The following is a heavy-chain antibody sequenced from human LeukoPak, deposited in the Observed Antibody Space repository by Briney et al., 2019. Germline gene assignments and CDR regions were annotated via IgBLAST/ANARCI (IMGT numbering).Heavy chain of an antibody. CDR3: ARDLDSSGYAGQH. CDR2: INPNSGGT. V-gene: IGHV1-2*02. Sequence: GASVKVSCKASGYTFTGYYMHWVRQAPGQGLEWMRWINPNSGGTNYAQKFQGRVTMTRDTSISTAYMELSRLRSDDTAVYYCARDLDSSGYAGQHWGQGTLVTVSS. J-gene: IGHJ1*01. CDR1: GYTFTGYY. D-gene: IGHD3-22*01.